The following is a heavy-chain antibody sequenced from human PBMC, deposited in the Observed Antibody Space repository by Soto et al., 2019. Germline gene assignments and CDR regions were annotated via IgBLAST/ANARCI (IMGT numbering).Heavy chain of an antibody. CDR3: SRRGSGSYYAY. V-gene: IGHV3-23*01. Sequence: EVQLLESGGGLVQPGGSLRLSCAASGFTFSSYAMRWVRQAPVKGLEWVSAISGSGGSTYYADSVKGRFTISRDNSKNAVYLQMNSRSAEDTAVYYCSRRGSGSYYAYWGQGTLVTVSS. CDR1: GFTFSSYA. D-gene: IGHD1-26*01. CDR2: ISGSGGST. J-gene: IGHJ4*02.